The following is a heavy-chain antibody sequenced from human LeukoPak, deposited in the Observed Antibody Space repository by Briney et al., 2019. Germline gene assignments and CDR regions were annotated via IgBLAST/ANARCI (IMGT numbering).Heavy chain of an antibody. CDR2: INPANGYT. Sequence: GASVKVSCKTSGYTFTNYAMHWVRQAPGQTIQWPAWINPANGYTRYSQHFQDRVTVSSDTSADTAYMELSSLRSEDKAIYYCAIRDGHTDHWGQGTLVTVSS. CDR3: AIRDGHTDH. J-gene: IGHJ4*02. CDR1: GYTFTNYA. V-gene: IGHV1-3*03. D-gene: IGHD5-24*01.